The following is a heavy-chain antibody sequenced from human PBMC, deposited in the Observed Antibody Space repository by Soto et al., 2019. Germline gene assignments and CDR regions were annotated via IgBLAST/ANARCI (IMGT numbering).Heavy chain of an antibody. D-gene: IGHD5-18*01. J-gene: IGHJ4*02. Sequence: QVQFVQSGAEVKKPGASVKVSCKASGYTFTSYAMHWVRQAPGQRLEWMGWINAGNGNTKYSQKFQGRVTITRDTSESTAYMELSSLRSEDTAVYYCARGLNGYLHYFDYWGQGTLVTVSS. V-gene: IGHV1-3*01. CDR1: GYTFTSYA. CDR3: ARGLNGYLHYFDY. CDR2: INAGNGNT.